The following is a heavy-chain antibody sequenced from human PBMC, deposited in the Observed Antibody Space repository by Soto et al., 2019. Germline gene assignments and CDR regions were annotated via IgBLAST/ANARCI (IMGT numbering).Heavy chain of an antibody. V-gene: IGHV3-23*01. CDR3: AKALASALRDAFDI. CDR1: GFTFSSYA. D-gene: IGHD2-15*01. J-gene: IGHJ3*02. Sequence: GGSLRLSCAASGFTFSSYAMNWVRQAPGKGLEWVSTISASGGRTSYADSVQGRLTISRDNSESTLYLQMNSLRAEDTAVYYCAKALASALRDAFDIWGRGTMVTVSS. CDR2: ISASGGRT.